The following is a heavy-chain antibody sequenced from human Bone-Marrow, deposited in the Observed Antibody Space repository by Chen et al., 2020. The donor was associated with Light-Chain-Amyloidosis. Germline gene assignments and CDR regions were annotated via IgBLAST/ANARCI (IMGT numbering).Heavy chain of an antibody. CDR2: IWYDGSNK. CDR3: ARSGPREYCSSTSCPYYFDY. CDR1: GFTFSSYG. D-gene: IGHD2-2*01. V-gene: IGHV3-33*01. Sequence: QVQLVESGGGVVQPGRSLRLSCAASGFTFSSYGMHWGRQAPGKGLEWVAVIWYDGSNKYYADSVKGRFTISRDNSKNTLYLQMNSLRAEDTAVYYCARSGPREYCSSTSCPYYFDYWGQGTLVTVSS. J-gene: IGHJ4*02.